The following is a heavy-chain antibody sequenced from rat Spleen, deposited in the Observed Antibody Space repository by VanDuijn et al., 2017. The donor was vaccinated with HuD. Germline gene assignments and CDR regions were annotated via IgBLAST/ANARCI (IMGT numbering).Heavy chain of an antibody. Sequence: EVQLVESGGGLVQPGRSLKLSCAASGFTFSNYDMAWVRQAPTKGLAWVASISPSGGSTYYRDSVKGRFTVSRDNAKSTLYLQMDSLRSEDTATYYCARLHTTGTSGVMDAWGQGASVTVSS. CDR1: GFTFSNYD. J-gene: IGHJ4*01. V-gene: IGHV5-25*01. D-gene: IGHD1-7*01. CDR3: ARLHTTGTSGVMDA. CDR2: ISPSGGST.